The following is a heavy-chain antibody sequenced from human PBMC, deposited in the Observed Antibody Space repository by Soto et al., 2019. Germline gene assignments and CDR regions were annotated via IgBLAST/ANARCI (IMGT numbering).Heavy chain of an antibody. J-gene: IGHJ4*02. V-gene: IGHV1-18*01. Sequence: QVQLVQSGAEVKKPGASVKVSCKASGYTFTSYGISWVRQAPGQGLEWMGWISAYNGNTNYAQKLQGRVTMTTNTSTSTAYMEVRILRSDDTAVYYFARSIAAAVDFDYWGQGTMVTVSS. CDR2: ISAYNGNT. CDR3: ARSIAAAVDFDY. D-gene: IGHD6-13*01. CDR1: GYTFTSYG.